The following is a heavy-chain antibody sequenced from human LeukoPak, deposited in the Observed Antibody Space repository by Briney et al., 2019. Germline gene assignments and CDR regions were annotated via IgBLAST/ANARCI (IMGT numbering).Heavy chain of an antibody. Sequence: SETLSLTCTVSGGSISSGGYYWSWIRQHPGKGLEWIGYIYYSGSTYYNPSLKSRVTISVDTSKNQFSLKLSSVTAADTAVYYCARVGLHYYDSSGYYSPPSRGSDYWGQGTLVTVSS. D-gene: IGHD3-22*01. CDR3: ARVGLHYYDSSGYYSPPSRGSDY. V-gene: IGHV4-31*03. CDR1: GGSISSGGYY. CDR2: IYYSGST. J-gene: IGHJ4*02.